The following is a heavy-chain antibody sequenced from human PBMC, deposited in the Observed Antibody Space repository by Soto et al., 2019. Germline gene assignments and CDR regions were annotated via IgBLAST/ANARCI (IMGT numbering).Heavy chain of an antibody. V-gene: IGHV4-39*01. J-gene: IGHJ6*02. CDR3: ARHYGYQGIFYYFGSGYPLMSF. CDR1: GGSISSSSYY. D-gene: IGHD6-25*01. CDR2: IYYSGST. Sequence: SETLSLTCTVSGGSISSSSYYWGWIRQPPGKGLEWIGSIYYSGSTYYNPSLKSRVTISVDTSKNQFSLKLSSVTAADTAVYYCARHYGYQGIFYYFGSGYPLMSFCAQGSS.